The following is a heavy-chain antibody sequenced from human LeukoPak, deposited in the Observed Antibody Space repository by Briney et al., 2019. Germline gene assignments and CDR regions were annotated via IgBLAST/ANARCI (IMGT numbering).Heavy chain of an antibody. V-gene: IGHV4-59*01. CDR3: ARGPTKYYFDY. CDR2: IYSSGST. CDR1: GVSISSYY. J-gene: IGHJ4*02. Sequence: SETLSLTCTVSGVSISSYYWSWIRQPPGKGLEWIGYIYSSGSTNYNPPLKSRVTISVDTSKNQFSLKLSSVTAADTAVYYCARGPTKYYFDYWGQGTLVTVSS. D-gene: IGHD2-8*01.